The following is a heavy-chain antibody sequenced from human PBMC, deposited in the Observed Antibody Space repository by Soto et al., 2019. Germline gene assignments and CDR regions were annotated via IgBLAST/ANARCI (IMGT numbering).Heavy chain of an antibody. CDR1: GFTFSSYG. CDR2: IWYDGSNK. J-gene: IGHJ4*02. CDR3: ARDRHSATVLDY. D-gene: IGHD4-4*01. V-gene: IGHV3-33*01. Sequence: QVQLVESGGGVVQPGRSLRLSCAASGFTFSSYGMHWVRQAPGKGLEWVAVIWYDGSNKYYADSVKGRFTISRDNSKNTLYLQMNRLRAEDTAVYYCARDRHSATVLDYWGQGTLVTVSS.